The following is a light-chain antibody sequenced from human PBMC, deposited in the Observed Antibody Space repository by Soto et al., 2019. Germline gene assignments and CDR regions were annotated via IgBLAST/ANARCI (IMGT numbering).Light chain of an antibody. J-gene: IGKJ2*01. CDR1: QTISRF. Sequence: DIQMPQSPSSLSASVGDRVTITCRASQTISRFLNWYQWKPGKAPKFLIHDASNLQSGVPTRFSGSGSGTDFTLTISSLQPEDFATYYCQQSFSTPPTFGQGTKLEIK. CDR3: QQSFSTPPT. V-gene: IGKV1-39*01. CDR2: DAS.